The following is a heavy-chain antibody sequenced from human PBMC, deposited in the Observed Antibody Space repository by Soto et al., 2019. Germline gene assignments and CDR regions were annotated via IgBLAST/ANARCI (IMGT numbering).Heavy chain of an antibody. Sequence: SETLSLTCAVYGGTFSGYYWSWIRQPPGKGLEWIGEINHSGSTNYNPSLKSRVTISVDTSKNQFSLKLSSVTAADTAVYYCARTGFWSGYRYNWFDPWGQGTLVTVSS. V-gene: IGHV4-34*08. CDR3: ARTGFWSGYRYNWFDP. D-gene: IGHD3-3*01. J-gene: IGHJ5*02. CDR2: INHSGST. CDR1: GGTFSGYY.